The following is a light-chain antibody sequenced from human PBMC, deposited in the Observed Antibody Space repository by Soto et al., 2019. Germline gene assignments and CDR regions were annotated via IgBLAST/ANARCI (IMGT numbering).Light chain of an antibody. CDR1: QSVNNNY. V-gene: IGKV3-20*01. CDR2: GVF. J-gene: IGKJ4*01. CDR3: QQYTTSVLT. Sequence: EIVLTQSAGTLSLSPGERATLSCRASQSVNNNYLAWYQQKPGQAPRLLIYGVFNRATGIPDRFSGSGSGTDFTLTIGRLEPEDFAVYYCQQYTTSVLTFGGGTKVDIK.